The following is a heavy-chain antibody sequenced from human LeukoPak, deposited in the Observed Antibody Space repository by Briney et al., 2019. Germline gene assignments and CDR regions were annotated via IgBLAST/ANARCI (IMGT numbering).Heavy chain of an antibody. CDR2: IIPIFGTA. CDR1: GGTFSSYA. J-gene: IGHJ5*02. CDR3: ARDPVITMVRGVMGDPDNWFDP. V-gene: IGHV1-69*05. D-gene: IGHD3-10*01. Sequence: GASVKVSCKASGGTFSSYAISWVRQAPGRGLEWMGGIIPIFGTANYAQKFQGRVTITTDESTSTAYMELSSLRSEDTAVYYCARDPVITMVRGVMGDPDNWFDPWGQGTLVTVSS.